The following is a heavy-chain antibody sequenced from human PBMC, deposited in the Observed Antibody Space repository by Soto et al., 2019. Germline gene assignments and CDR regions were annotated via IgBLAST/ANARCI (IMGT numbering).Heavy chain of an antibody. CDR2: INPNSGGT. Sequence: ASVKVSCKASGYTFTGYYMHWVRQAPGQGIEWMGWINPNSGGTNYAQKFQGWVTMTRDTSISTAYMELSRLRSDDTAVYYCGRDHLPYYYYSRHRDYYYVMYFWGQRTTVTVSS. V-gene: IGHV1-2*04. J-gene: IGHJ6*02. CDR3: GRDHLPYYYYSRHRDYYYVMYF. CDR1: GYTFTGYY. D-gene: IGHD3-22*01.